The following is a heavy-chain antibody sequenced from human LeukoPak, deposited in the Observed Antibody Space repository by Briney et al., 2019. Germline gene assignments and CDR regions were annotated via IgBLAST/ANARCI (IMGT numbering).Heavy chain of an antibody. V-gene: IGHV3-30*02. Sequence: GGSLRLSCAASGFTFSSYGMHWVRQAPGKGLEWVAFIRYDGSNKYYADSVKGRFTITRDNSKNTLYLQMISLRAEDTAVYYCAIEGGDGFDPWGQGTLVTVSS. D-gene: IGHD3-16*01. CDR2: IRYDGSNK. J-gene: IGHJ5*02. CDR1: GFTFSSYG. CDR3: AIEGGDGFDP.